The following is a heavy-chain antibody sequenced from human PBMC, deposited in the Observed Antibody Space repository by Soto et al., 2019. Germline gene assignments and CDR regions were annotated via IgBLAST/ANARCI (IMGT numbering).Heavy chain of an antibody. J-gene: IGHJ6*02. V-gene: IGHV4-34*01. CDR3: ARGALVVPAASPTYYYYGMDA. CDR2: INHSGST. D-gene: IGHD2-2*01. Sequence: SETLSLTCAVYGGSFSGYYWSWIRQPPGKGLEWIGEINHSGSTNYNPSLKSRVTISVDTSKNQFSLRLSSVTAADTAVYYCARGALVVPAASPTYYYYGMDAWGQGTTVTVSS. CDR1: GGSFSGYY.